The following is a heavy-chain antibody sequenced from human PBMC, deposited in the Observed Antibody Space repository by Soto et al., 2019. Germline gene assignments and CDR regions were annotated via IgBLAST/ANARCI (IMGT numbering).Heavy chain of an antibody. Sequence: GGSLRLSCAASGFTFSSYSMNWVRQAPGKGLEWVSSISSSSSYIYYADSVKGRFTISRDNAKNSLYLQMNSLRAEDTAVYYCASAVAGDYYFDYWGQGTLVTVSS. CDR3: ASAVAGDYYFDY. CDR2: ISSSSSYI. CDR1: GFTFSSYS. J-gene: IGHJ4*02. D-gene: IGHD6-19*01. V-gene: IGHV3-21*01.